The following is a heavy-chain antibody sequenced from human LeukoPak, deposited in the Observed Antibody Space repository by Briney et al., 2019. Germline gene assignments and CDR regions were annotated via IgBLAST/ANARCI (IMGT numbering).Heavy chain of an antibody. D-gene: IGHD3-22*01. CDR3: ARGDSSGSFDY. CDR1: GGSISSYY. J-gene: IGHJ4*02. CDR2: VYTNGNT. V-gene: IGHV4-4*07. Sequence: SETLSLTCTVSGGSISSYYWSWIWQPAGKGLEWIGRVYTNGNTHYNPSFKSRVTMSVDTSKNQFSLKLSSVTAADTAVYYCARGDSSGSFDYWGQGTLVTVSS.